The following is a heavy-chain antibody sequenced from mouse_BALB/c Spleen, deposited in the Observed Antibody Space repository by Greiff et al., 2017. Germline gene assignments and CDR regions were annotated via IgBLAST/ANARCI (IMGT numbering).Heavy chain of an antibody. Sequence: EVKVVESGGGLVQPGGSLKLSCAASGFTFSSYTMSWVRQTPEKRLEWVAYISNGGGSTYYPDTVKGRFTISRDNAKNTLYLQMSSLKSEDTAMYYCARQGDDYDGHYYAMDYWGQGTSVTVSS. CDR3: ARQGDDYDGHYYAMDY. V-gene: IGHV5-12-2*01. CDR1: GFTFSSYT. CDR2: ISNGGGST. D-gene: IGHD2-4*01. J-gene: IGHJ4*01.